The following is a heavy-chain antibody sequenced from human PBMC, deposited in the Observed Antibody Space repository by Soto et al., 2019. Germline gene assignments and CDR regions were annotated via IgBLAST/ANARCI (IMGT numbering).Heavy chain of an antibody. CDR1: GFTFSSYA. CDR2: ISYDGSNK. D-gene: IGHD5-12*01. V-gene: IGHV3-30-3*01. J-gene: IGHJ4*02. Sequence: PGGSLRLSCAASGFTFSSYAMHWVRQAPGKGLEWVAVISYDGSNKYYADSVKGRFTISRDNSKNTLYLQMNSLRAEDTAVYYCAREHGDGYNFPTLDYWGQGTLVTVSS. CDR3: AREHGDGYNFPTLDY.